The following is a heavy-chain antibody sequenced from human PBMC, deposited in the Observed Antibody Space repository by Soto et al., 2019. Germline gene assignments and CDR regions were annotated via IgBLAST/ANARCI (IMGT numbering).Heavy chain of an antibody. J-gene: IGHJ4*02. V-gene: IGHV3-33*01. CDR2: IWYDGSNK. CDR1: GFTFSSYG. Sequence: GGSLRLSCAASGFTFSSYGMHWVRQAPGKGLEWVAVIWYDGSNKYYADSVKGRFTISRDNSKNTLYLQMNSLRAEDTAVYYCARDMGATTRPLDYWGQGTLVTVSS. CDR3: ARDMGATTRPLDY. D-gene: IGHD1-26*01.